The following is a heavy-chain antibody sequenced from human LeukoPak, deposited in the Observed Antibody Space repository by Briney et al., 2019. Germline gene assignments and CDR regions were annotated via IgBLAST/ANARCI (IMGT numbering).Heavy chain of an antibody. CDR2: INHSGST. D-gene: IGHD5-24*01. CDR1: GGSFSGYY. Sequence: SETLSLTCAVYGGSFSGYYWSWIRQPPGKGLEWIGEINHSGSTNYNPSLKSRVTISVDTSKNQFSLKLSSVTAADTAVYYCARAARWLQLGNWYFDLWGRGTLVTVSS. V-gene: IGHV4-34*01. CDR3: ARAARWLQLGNWYFDL. J-gene: IGHJ2*01.